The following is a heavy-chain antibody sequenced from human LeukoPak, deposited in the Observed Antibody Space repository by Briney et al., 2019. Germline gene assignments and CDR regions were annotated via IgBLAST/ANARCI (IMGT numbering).Heavy chain of an antibody. CDR1: GYTFTSYA. V-gene: IGHV1-3*03. CDR3: AIDYYGSGSHDY. J-gene: IGHJ4*02. CDR2: INAGNGNT. D-gene: IGHD3-10*01. Sequence: ASVKVSCKASGYTFTSYAMHWVRQAPGQRLEWMGWINAGNGNTKYSQEFQGRVTITRDTSASTAYMELSSLRSEDMAVYYCAIDYYGSGSHDYWGQGTLVTVSS.